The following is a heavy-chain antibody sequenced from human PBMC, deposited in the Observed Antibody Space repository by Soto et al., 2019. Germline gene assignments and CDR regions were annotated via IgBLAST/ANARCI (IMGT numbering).Heavy chain of an antibody. J-gene: IGHJ3*02. CDR3: ARDSGRPPNDAFDI. Sequence: EVQLVESGGGLVQPGGSLRLSCAASGFTFSSYSMNWVRQAPGQGLEWVSYISSSSSTIYYADSVKGRFTISRDNAKNSLYLQMNSLRDEDTAVYYCARDSGRPPNDAFDIWGQGTMVTVSS. CDR2: ISSSSSTI. V-gene: IGHV3-48*02. D-gene: IGHD3-10*01. CDR1: GFTFSSYS.